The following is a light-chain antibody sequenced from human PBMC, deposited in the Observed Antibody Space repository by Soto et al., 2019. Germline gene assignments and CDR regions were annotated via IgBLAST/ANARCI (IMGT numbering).Light chain of an antibody. Sequence: EIQMTQSPPSLSASVGERVTLTCRASQGIRNSLAWYQQKPGTVPKLLIYSASTWQSGIPSRFSGSGSGTDFTLTISSLQPEDFAAYYCQKYNKVPATFGQGTRVEIK. CDR3: QKYNKVPAT. V-gene: IGKV1-27*01. J-gene: IGKJ5*01. CDR2: SAS. CDR1: QGIRNS.